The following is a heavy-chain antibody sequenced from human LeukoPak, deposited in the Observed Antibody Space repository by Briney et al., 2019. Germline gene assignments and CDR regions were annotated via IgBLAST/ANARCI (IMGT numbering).Heavy chain of an antibody. J-gene: IGHJ6*02. Sequence: GGSLRLSCAASGFTFSSYAMHWVRQAPGKGLEWVAVISCDGSNKYYADSVKGRFTISRDNSKNTLYLQMNSLRAEDTAVYYCARDRYYYDGSGYYPPYYYYGMDVWGQGTTVTVSS. D-gene: IGHD3-22*01. CDR3: ARDRYYYDGSGYYPPYYYYGMDV. CDR2: ISCDGSNK. CDR1: GFTFSSYA. V-gene: IGHV3-30-3*01.